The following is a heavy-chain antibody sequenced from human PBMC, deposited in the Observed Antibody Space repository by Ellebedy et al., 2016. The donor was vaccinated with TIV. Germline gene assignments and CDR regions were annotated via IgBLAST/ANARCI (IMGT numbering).Heavy chain of an antibody. CDR1: GFLFDAYG. CDR2: MNPDSGNT. D-gene: IGHD6-13*01. CDR3: ARYPTPTIAAAGPEGNTPTPYGMDG. V-gene: IGHV1-8*02. Sequence: AASVNVSCKASGFLFDAYGISWARQAPGQGLEWMGWMNPDSGNTGYAQQFQGRVTMTRNTSISTVYMELSSLRSEDTAVFYCARYPTPTIAAAGPEGNTPTPYGMDGWGQGTTVTVSS. J-gene: IGHJ6*02.